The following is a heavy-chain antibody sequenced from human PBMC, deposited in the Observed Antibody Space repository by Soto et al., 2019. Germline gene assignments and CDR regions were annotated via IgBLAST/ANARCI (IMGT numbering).Heavy chain of an antibody. D-gene: IGHD1-26*01. CDR1: AFSFSSSG. J-gene: IGHJ5*02. V-gene: IGHV3-33*01. CDR2: IWDDGGNK. CDR3: ARSSGSYFAAFYDT. Sequence: ESGGGVVQPGTSPRLSCAASAFSFSSSGMHWVRQAPGKGLEWVAAIWDDGGNKYYADSVKGRFTISRDNSKNTLFLQMNSLRAEDTALYYCARSSGSYFAAFYDTWGQGTLVSVSS.